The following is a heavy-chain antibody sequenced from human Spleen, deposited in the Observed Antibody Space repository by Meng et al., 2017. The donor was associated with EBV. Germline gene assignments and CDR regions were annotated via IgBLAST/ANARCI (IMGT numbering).Heavy chain of an antibody. CDR2: INPSGGST. V-gene: IGHV1-46*01. CDR3: AREIAVSGTRFDP. CDR1: GYTFSSYD. Sequence: VRLLQSGAEVKKPGASVKVSCKASGYTFSSYDMHWVGQAPGQRLEWMGIINPSGGSTNYAQKFQGRVTMTRDTSTSTVYMELSSLRSEDTAVYYCAREIAVSGTRFDPWGQGTLVTVSS. J-gene: IGHJ5*02. D-gene: IGHD6-19*01.